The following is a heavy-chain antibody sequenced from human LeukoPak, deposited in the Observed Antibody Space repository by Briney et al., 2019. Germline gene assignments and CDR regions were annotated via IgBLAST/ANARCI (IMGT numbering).Heavy chain of an antibody. Sequence: GGSLRLSCATSGFTFSIYGMHWVRQAPGKGLEWLAVIAYDGSYEYYADSVKGRFTISRDSSKNTLFLQMNRLGPEDAAVYYCAKAPVTTCRGAYCYPFDYWGQGTLVTVSS. V-gene: IGHV3-30*18. CDR2: IAYDGSYE. D-gene: IGHD2-21*01. CDR3: AKAPVTTCRGAYCYPFDY. J-gene: IGHJ4*02. CDR1: GFTFSIYG.